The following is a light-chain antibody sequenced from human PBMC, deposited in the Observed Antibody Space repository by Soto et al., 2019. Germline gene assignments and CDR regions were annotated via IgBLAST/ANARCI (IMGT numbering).Light chain of an antibody. CDR1: SSNIGADYD. Sequence: QSVLTQPPSVSGAPGQRVTISCTGSSSNIGADYDVHWYQQVPGAAPNLLIYGNNNRPSGVPDRFSGSKSGTSASLAITGLQAEDEADYYCQSYDSSLSGFYVFGTGTNHRP. CDR2: GNN. CDR3: QSYDSSLSGFYV. V-gene: IGLV1-40*01. J-gene: IGLJ1*01.